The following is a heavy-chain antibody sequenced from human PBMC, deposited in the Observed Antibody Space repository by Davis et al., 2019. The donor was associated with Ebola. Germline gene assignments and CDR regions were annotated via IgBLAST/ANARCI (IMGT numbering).Heavy chain of an antibody. CDR2: ISSSASYK. CDR3: ARGPSTGNSFSY. J-gene: IGHJ4*02. CDR1: GFTFSSYG. D-gene: IGHD6-13*01. Sequence: GGSLRLSCAASGFTFSSYGMHWVRQAPGKGPEWVSSISSSASYKNYADSVKGRFTISRDNAKNSLYLQMNSLRAEDTAVYYCARGPSTGNSFSYWGQGTLVTVSS. V-gene: IGHV3-21*05.